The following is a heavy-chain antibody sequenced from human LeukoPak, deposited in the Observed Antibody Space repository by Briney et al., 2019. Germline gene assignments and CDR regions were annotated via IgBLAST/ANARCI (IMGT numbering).Heavy chain of an antibody. Sequence: PGGSLRLSCAASGFTFSTIWMSWVRQAPGKGLEWVANIKQDGSEKYYVDSVKGRFTIPRDNAKDSLYLQMNSLKAEDTAVYYCARVRGYYDSSGYYSPWGQGTLVTVSS. CDR1: GFTFSTIW. D-gene: IGHD3-22*01. CDR2: IKQDGSEK. J-gene: IGHJ5*02. V-gene: IGHV3-7*01. CDR3: ARVRGYYDSSGYYSP.